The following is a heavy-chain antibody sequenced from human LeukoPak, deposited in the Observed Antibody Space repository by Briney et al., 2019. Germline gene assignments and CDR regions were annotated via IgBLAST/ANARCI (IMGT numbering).Heavy chain of an antibody. CDR3: AKDPNGGKVVPAAFFDY. Sequence: GGSLRLSCAASGFTFSSYAMSWVRQAPGKGLEWVSAISGSGGSTYYADSVKGQFTISRDNSKNTLYLQMNSLRAEDTAVYYCAKDPNGGKVVPAAFFDYWGQGTLVTVSS. CDR1: GFTFSSYA. CDR2: ISGSGGST. V-gene: IGHV3-23*01. J-gene: IGHJ4*02. D-gene: IGHD2-2*01.